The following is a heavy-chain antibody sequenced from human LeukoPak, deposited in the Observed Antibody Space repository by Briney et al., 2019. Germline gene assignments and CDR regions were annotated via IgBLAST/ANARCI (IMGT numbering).Heavy chain of an antibody. V-gene: IGHV1-18*01. D-gene: IGHD6-19*01. CDR3: ARDRRTVYSSGWQHDTTFDY. J-gene: IGHJ4*02. CDR2: ISAYNGNT. CDR1: GYTFTSYG. Sequence: APVKVSCKASGYTFTSYGISWVRQAPGQGLEWMGWISAYNGNTNYAQKLQGRVTMTTDTSTSTAYMELRSLRSDDTAVYYCARDRRTVYSSGWQHDTTFDYWGQGTLVTVSS.